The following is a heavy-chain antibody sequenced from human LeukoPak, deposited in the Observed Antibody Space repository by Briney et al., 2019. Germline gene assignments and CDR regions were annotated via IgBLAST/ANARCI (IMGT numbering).Heavy chain of an antibody. Sequence: SETLSLTCIVSGGSISSGGYYWSWIRQHPGKGLEWIGYIYYSGSTYYNPSLKSRVTISVDTSKNQFSLKLSSVTAADTAVYYCARDTGSSGYGWAFDIWGQGTMVTVSS. J-gene: IGHJ3*02. V-gene: IGHV4-31*03. CDR2: IYYSGST. CDR3: ARDTGSSGYGWAFDI. D-gene: IGHD3-22*01. CDR1: GGSISSGGYY.